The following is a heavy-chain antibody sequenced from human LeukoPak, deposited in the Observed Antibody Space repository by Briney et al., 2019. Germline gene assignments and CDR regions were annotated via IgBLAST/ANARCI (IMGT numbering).Heavy chain of an antibody. CDR2: ISAYNGNT. CDR3: ARDYSGTYFDS. V-gene: IGHV1-18*01. CDR1: GYTFIRYG. Sequence: ASVKVSCKASGYTFIRYGISRVRQAPGQGLEWMGWISAYNGNTKNVQRVQDRVTMTTDTSTSTAYMELRSLRSDDTAVYYCARDYSGTYFDSWGQGTLVIVSS. J-gene: IGHJ4*02. D-gene: IGHD1-26*01.